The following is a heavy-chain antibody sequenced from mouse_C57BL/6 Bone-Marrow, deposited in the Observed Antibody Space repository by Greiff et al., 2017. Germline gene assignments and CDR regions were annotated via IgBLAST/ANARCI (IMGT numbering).Heavy chain of an antibody. CDR1: GYTFTSYW. CDR3: ARGRLRPWFAY. J-gene: IGHJ3*01. V-gene: IGHV1-64*01. Sequence: VQLQQPGAELVKPGASVKLSCKASGYTFTSYWMHWVEQRPGQGLEWIGMIHPNSGSTNYNEKFKSKATLTVDKSSSTAYMQLSSLTSEDSAVYYCARGRLRPWFAYWGQGTLVTVSA. D-gene: IGHD2-4*01. CDR2: IHPNSGST.